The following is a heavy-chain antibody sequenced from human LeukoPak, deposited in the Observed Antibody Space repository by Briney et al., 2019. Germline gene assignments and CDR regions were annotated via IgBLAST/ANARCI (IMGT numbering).Heavy chain of an antibody. V-gene: IGHV3-23*01. CDR3: AKLYGDYGGGAFDI. D-gene: IGHD4-17*01. CDR1: GFTFSRYA. Sequence: GGSLRLSCAASGFTFSRYAMSWVRQAPGKGLEWVSAISGSSTYYADSVKGRFTISRDNSKNTLYLQMNSLRAEDTAVYYCAKLYGDYGGGAFDIWGQGTMVTVSS. CDR2: ISGSST. J-gene: IGHJ3*02.